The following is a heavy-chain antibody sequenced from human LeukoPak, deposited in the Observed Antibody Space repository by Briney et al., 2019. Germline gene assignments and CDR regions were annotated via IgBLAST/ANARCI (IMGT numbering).Heavy chain of an antibody. CDR1: GGSFSGYY. J-gene: IGHJ4*02. D-gene: IGHD5-18*01. CDR2: INHSGST. Sequence: SETLSLTCVVYGGSFSGYYWSWIHQPPGKGLEWIGEINHSGSTNYNPSLKSRVTISVDTSKNQFSLKLSSVTAADTAVYYCARTRRRGYSYGYNYFDYWGQGTLVTVSS. CDR3: ARTRRRGYSYGYNYFDY. V-gene: IGHV4-34*01.